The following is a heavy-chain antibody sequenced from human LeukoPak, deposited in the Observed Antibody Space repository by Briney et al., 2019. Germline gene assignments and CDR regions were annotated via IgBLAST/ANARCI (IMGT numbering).Heavy chain of an antibody. CDR1: SASVTSHY. V-gene: IGHV4-4*07. CDR3: TRDESSRDDSGGYHY. CDR2: VHFSGST. J-gene: IGHJ4*02. D-gene: IGHD3-22*01. Sequence: SETLSLTCAISSASVTSHYWAWIRQPAGKGLEWVGRVHFSGSTNYNPSLSSLVAISLDKYKNELSLTLKSVSAADTAVYYCTRDESSRDDSGGYHYWGRGVLVTVSS.